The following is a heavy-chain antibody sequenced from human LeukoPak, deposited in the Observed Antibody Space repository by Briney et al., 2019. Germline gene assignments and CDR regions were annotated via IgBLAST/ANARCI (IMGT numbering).Heavy chain of an antibody. V-gene: IGHV1-24*01. CDR3: ARGTQNLVGATLDY. D-gene: IGHD1-26*01. CDR2: FDPEDGET. Sequence: SVKVSCKVSGYTLTELSMHWVRQAPGKGLEWMGGFDPEDGETIYAQKFQGRVTMTRNTSISTAYMELSSLRSEDTAVYYCARGTQNLVGATLDYWGQGTLVTVSS. CDR1: GYTLTELS. J-gene: IGHJ4*02.